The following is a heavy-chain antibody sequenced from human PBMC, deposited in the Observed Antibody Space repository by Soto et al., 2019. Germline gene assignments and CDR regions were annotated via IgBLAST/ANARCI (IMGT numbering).Heavy chain of an antibody. J-gene: IGHJ4*02. D-gene: IGHD6-13*01. V-gene: IGHV4-39*01. CDR2: IYYSGST. CDR3: ARKTRLDSRNRNPGGNKYYFDY. CDR1: GGSISSSSYY. Sequence: QLQLQESGPGLVKPSETLSLTCTVSGGSISSSSYYWGWIRQPPGKGLEWIGSIYYSGSTYYNPSLKSRVTISVDTSKNQFSLKLSSVTAADTAVYYCARKTRLDSRNRNPGGNKYYFDYWGQGTLVTVSS.